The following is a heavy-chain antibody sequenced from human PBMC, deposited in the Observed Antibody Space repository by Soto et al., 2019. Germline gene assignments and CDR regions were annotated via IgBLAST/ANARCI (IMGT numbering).Heavy chain of an antibody. CDR3: ARGGVPAARFDY. CDR2: ISSSSSYI. D-gene: IGHD2-2*01. CDR1: GFTFSSYS. J-gene: IGHJ4*02. V-gene: IGHV3-21*01. Sequence: EVQLVESGGGLVKPGGSLRLSCAASGFTFSSYSMNWVRQAPGKGLEWVSSISSSSSYIYYADSVKGRFTISRDNAKNARYLQMNCLRAEDTAVYYCARGGVPAARFDYWGQGTLVTVSS.